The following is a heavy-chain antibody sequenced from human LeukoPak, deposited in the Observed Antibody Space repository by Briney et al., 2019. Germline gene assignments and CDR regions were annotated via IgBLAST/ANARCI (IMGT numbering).Heavy chain of an antibody. D-gene: IGHD3-10*01. Sequence: PGGSLRLSCTVSGFTFSDYYMTWVRQAPGKGLEWVANIKQDGSEKYYVDSVKGRFTISRDNAKNSLYLQMNSLRVEDTAVYYCASGPRFGDYWGQGTLVTVSS. CDR1: GFTFSDYY. CDR3: ASGPRFGDY. V-gene: IGHV3-7*03. CDR2: IKQDGSEK. J-gene: IGHJ4*02.